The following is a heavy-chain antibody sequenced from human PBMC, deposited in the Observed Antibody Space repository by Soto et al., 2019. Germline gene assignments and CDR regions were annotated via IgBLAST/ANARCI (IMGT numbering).Heavy chain of an antibody. CDR1: GFSLSTSGVG. Sequence: SGPTLVNPTQTLTLTCTFSGFSLSTSGVGVGWIRQPPGKALEWLALIYWDDDKRYSPSLKSRLTITKDTSKNQVVLTMTNMDPVDTATYYCAHTYCSSTSCYSALPGYWGQGTLVTVSS. CDR3: AHTYCSSTSCYSALPGY. D-gene: IGHD2-2*01. V-gene: IGHV2-5*02. J-gene: IGHJ4*02. CDR2: IYWDDDK.